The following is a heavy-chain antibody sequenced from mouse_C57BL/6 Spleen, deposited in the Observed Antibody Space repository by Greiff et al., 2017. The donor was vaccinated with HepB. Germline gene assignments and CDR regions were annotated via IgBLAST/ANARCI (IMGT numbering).Heavy chain of an antibody. CDR3: TRSFHDYDMDYAMDY. J-gene: IGHJ4*01. D-gene: IGHD2-4*01. CDR2: IDPSDSET. V-gene: IGHV1-52*01. Sequence: QVQLQQPGAELVRPGSSVKLSCKASGYTFTSYWMHWVKQRPIQGLEWIGNIDPSDSETHYNQKFKDKATLTVDKSSSTAYMQLSSLTSEDSAVYYCTRSFHDYDMDYAMDYWGQGTSVTVSS. CDR1: GYTFTSYW.